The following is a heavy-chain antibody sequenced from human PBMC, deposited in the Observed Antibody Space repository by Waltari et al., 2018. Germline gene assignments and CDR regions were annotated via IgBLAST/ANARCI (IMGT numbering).Heavy chain of an antibody. CDR2: IDCSDSYT. D-gene: IGHD3-10*01. V-gene: IGHV5-10-1*01. Sequence: EVQLVQSGAEVKKPGESLRIACQGSGYSFTTFWITWVRQMPGKGLEWMGRIDCSDSYTNYSPSFQGHVAISVDKSISTAYLQWSSLKASDTAIHYCARTIVQDQYYMDVWGKGTTVTVSS. CDR3: ARTIVQDQYYMDV. CDR1: GYSFTTFW. J-gene: IGHJ6*03.